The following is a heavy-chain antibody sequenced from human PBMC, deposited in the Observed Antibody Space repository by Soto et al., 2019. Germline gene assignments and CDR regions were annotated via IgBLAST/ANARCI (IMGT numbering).Heavy chain of an antibody. V-gene: IGHV3-23*01. J-gene: IGHJ5*02. D-gene: IGHD4-17*01. CDR1: GYPFARDA. CDR3: AKAAPTVTTFWDL. Sequence: PGGSLRLSCEVSGYPFARDAMSWVRQVPGKGLQWVASVSGSGADKHYSDSVRGRFTISRDNSKNTLFLQLNSLRAEDTAVYYCAKAAPTVTTFWDLWGQGTLVTVPQ. CDR2: VSGSGADK.